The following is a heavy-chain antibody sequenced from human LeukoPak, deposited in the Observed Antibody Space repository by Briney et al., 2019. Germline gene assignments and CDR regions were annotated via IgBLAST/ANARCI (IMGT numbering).Heavy chain of an antibody. CDR2: ISGSGGNT. CDR1: GFTFSNYA. CDR3: AKEAQGCSITSCYFDS. Sequence: GGSLRLSFAASGFTFSNYAMSWVRQAPGKGLEWVSAISGSGGNTYYADSVKGRLTISRDNSKNTLFLQMNSLRAEDTAVYYCAKEAQGCSITSCYFDSWGQGTLVTVSS. D-gene: IGHD2-2*01. J-gene: IGHJ4*02. V-gene: IGHV3-23*01.